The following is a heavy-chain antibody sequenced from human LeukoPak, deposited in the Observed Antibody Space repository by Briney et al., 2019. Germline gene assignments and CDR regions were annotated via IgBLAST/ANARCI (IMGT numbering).Heavy chain of an antibody. CDR2: IYYSGST. D-gene: IGHD3-3*01. Sequence: SETLSLTCTVSGGSISSYYWSWIRQPPGKGLEWIGYIYYSGSTNYNPSLKSRVTISVDTSKNQFSLKLSSVTAADTAVYYCARHSYYNFWGQGTLVSVSS. CDR1: GGSISSYY. CDR3: ARHSYYNF. J-gene: IGHJ4*02. V-gene: IGHV4-59*08.